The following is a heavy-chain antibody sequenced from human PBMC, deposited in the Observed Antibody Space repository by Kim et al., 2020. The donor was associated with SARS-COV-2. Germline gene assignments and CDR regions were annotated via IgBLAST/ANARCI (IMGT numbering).Heavy chain of an antibody. CDR3: ARGGAVAGETYYYYYGMDV. Sequence: SQTLSLTCAISGDSVSSNSAAWNWIRQSPSRGLEWLGRTYYRSKWYNDYAVSVKSRITINPDTSKNQFSLQLNSVTPEDTAVYYCARGGAVAGETYYYYYGMDVWGQGTTVTVSS. CDR1: GDSVSSNSAA. V-gene: IGHV6-1*01. CDR2: TYYRSKWYN. D-gene: IGHD6-19*01. J-gene: IGHJ6*02.